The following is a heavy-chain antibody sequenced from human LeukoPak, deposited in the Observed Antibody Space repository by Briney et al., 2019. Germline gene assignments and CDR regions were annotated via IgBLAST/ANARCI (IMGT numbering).Heavy chain of an antibody. CDR3: ARGVGLTQGGTFDY. CDR1: GGSISSYY. D-gene: IGHD1-1*01. Sequence: PSETLPLTCTVSGGSISSYYWSWIRQPPGKGLEWTGSIYHSGSTHYNSSLKSRVTISVDTSKNQLSLKLSSVTAADTAVYYCARGVGLTQGGTFDYWGQGTLVPVSS. CDR2: IYHSGST. V-gene: IGHV4-4*09. J-gene: IGHJ4*02.